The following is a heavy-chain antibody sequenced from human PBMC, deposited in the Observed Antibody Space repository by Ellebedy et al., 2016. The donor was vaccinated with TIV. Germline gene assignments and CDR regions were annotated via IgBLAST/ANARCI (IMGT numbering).Heavy chain of an antibody. CDR2: IYAGDSDT. CDR1: GYRFNSYW. J-gene: IGHJ6*02. CDR3: TRRGSYGAMDV. V-gene: IGHV5-51*01. Sequence: GESLKISXKVSGYRFNSYWVGWVRQMPGKGLEWMGLIYAGDSDTRYNPSFQGQVTISIDKSISTAYLEWSSLKASDSAMYYCTRRGSYGAMDVWGQGTTVTVSS. D-gene: IGHD2-8*01.